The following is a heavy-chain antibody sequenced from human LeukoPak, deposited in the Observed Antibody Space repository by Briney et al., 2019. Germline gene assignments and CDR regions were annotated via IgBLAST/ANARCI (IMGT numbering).Heavy chain of an antibody. Sequence: GASVKVSCKASGYTFTDYYMHWVRQAPGQGLEWMGWINPNNGGTNYAQKFQGRVTVTRDTSISTAYMELSRLRSDDTTVYYCARDPNLDYFDFWGQGTLVTVSS. CDR3: ARDPNLDYFDF. D-gene: IGHD4/OR15-4a*01. J-gene: IGHJ4*02. CDR2: INPNNGGT. V-gene: IGHV1-2*02. CDR1: GYTFTDYY.